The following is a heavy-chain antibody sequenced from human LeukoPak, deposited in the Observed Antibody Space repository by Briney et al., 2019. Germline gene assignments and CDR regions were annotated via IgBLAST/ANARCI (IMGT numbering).Heavy chain of an antibody. V-gene: IGHV3-23*01. CDR1: GFTFGTYS. CDR3: AKDDSFDVVTATDY. Sequence: PGGSLRLSCAASGFTFGTYSMSWVRLAPGKGLEWVSTISGNGGKTYYADSVKGRFTISRDNSKNTLHLQMSSLKAEDTAVYYCAKDDSFDVVTATDYWGQGTLVTVSS. J-gene: IGHJ4*02. D-gene: IGHD2-21*02. CDR2: ISGNGGKT.